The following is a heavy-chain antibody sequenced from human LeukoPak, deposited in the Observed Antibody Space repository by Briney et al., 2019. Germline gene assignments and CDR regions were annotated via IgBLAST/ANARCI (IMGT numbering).Heavy chain of an antibody. Sequence: ASVKVSCKASGYTFTGYYMHWVRQAPGQGLEWMGWINPNSGGTNYARKFQGRVTMTRDTSISTAYMELSRLRSDDTAVYYCARDRGNSGFAENWFDPWGQGTLVTVSS. D-gene: IGHD5-12*01. V-gene: IGHV1-2*02. CDR2: INPNSGGT. J-gene: IGHJ5*02. CDR3: ARDRGNSGFAENWFDP. CDR1: GYTFTGYY.